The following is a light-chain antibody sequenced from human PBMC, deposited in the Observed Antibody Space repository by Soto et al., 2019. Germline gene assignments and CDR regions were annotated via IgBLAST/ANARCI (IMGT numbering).Light chain of an antibody. CDR1: QRVTSSN. CDR3: HQYESSLWT. Sequence: EIVLTQSPGTLSLSAGERATLSCRASQRVTSSNLAWYQQKPGQAPRLLIYGASNRATGIPDRFSGSGSGTDFTLTINRLEPEDFAVYYCHQYESSLWTFGQGTKVDIK. J-gene: IGKJ1*01. V-gene: IGKV3-20*01. CDR2: GAS.